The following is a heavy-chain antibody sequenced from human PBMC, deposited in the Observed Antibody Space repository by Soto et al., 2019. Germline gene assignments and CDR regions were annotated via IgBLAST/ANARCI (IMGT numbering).Heavy chain of an antibody. J-gene: IGHJ4*02. CDR2: ISGSGDST. V-gene: IGHV3-23*01. Sequence: EVQLLESGGGLVQPGGSLRLSCAASGFTFSSYAMRWVRQAPGKGLEWVSAISGSGDSTYYADSVKGRFTISRDNSKNTLYVQMNSLRDEDTAVYYCARRGSGSYSDYWGQGTLVTVSS. D-gene: IGHD1-26*01. CDR1: GFTFSSYA. CDR3: ARRGSGSYSDY.